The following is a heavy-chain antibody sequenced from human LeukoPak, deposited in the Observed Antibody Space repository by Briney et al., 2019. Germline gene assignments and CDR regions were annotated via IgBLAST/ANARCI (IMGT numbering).Heavy chain of an antibody. J-gene: IGHJ4*02. CDR3: ARGYSSSWSSRRDFDY. Sequence: PGGSLRLSCAASGFTVSSNYMSWVRQAPGKGLEWVSVIYSGGSTYYADSVKGRFTISRDNSKNTLYLQMNSLRAEDTAVYYCARGYSSSWSSRRDFDYWGQGTLVTVSS. D-gene: IGHD6-13*01. CDR1: GFTVSSNY. CDR2: IYSGGST. V-gene: IGHV3-53*01.